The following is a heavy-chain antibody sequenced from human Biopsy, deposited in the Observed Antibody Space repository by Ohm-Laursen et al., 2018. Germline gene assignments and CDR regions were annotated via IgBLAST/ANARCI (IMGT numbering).Heavy chain of an antibody. Sequence: SDTLSLTCTVSGGSFTGHYRSWIRQPPGTGLEWIGHISYTGYTSYNASLKSRVTISVDTSRNHFSLRLSSLTAADTAVYYCARGSNDFGGLYFPRWGQGTLLTVSS. CDR1: GGSFTGHY. CDR3: ARGSNDFGGLYFPR. J-gene: IGHJ4*02. V-gene: IGHV4-59*11. D-gene: IGHD4-23*01. CDR2: ISYTGYT.